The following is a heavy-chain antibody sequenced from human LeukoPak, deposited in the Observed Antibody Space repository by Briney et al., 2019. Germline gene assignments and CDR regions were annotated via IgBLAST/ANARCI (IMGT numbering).Heavy chain of an antibody. CDR3: ARRPSGSGWIDY. CDR1: GGSISSSSYY. V-gene: IGHV4-39*07. D-gene: IGHD6-19*01. J-gene: IGHJ4*02. Sequence: PSETLSLTCTVSGGSISSSSYYWGWVRQPPWKGLEWIGEIFHTGSTNYNPSLKSRVTISVDKSKNQFSLKLISVTAADTAVYYCARRPSGSGWIDYWGQGTLVTVSS. CDR2: IFHTGST.